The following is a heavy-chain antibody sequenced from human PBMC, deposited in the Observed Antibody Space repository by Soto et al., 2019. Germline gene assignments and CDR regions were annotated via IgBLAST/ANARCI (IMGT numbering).Heavy chain of an antibody. J-gene: IGHJ6*02. V-gene: IGHV5-10-1*01. Sequence: GESLKISCXGXGYSFTSYWISWVRQMPGKGREWMGRIVPSDSYTNYSPSFQGHVTSSADKSISTAYLQWSSLKASDTAMYYCARLGAGYCSGGSCPMDGMDVWGPGTTVTVSS. CDR3: ARLGAGYCSGGSCPMDGMDV. CDR2: IVPSDSYT. D-gene: IGHD2-15*01. CDR1: GYSFTSYW.